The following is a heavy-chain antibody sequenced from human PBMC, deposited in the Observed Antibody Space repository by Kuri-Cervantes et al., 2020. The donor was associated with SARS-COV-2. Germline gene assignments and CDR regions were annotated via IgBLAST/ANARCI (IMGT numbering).Heavy chain of an antibody. CDR1: GFTFSSYW. Sequence: GESLKISCAASGFTFSSYWMSWVRQAPGKGLEWVSAISGSGGSTYYADSVKGRFTISRDNSKNTLYLQMNSLRAEDTAVYYCAKDGEIIAVAGPPDYWGQGTLVTVSS. J-gene: IGHJ4*02. D-gene: IGHD6-19*01. CDR2: ISGSGGST. CDR3: AKDGEIIAVAGPPDY. V-gene: IGHV3-23*01.